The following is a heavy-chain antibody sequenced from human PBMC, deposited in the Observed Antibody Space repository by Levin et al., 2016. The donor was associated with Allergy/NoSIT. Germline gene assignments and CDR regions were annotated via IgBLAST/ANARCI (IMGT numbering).Heavy chain of an antibody. CDR2: ISYDGKVK. CDR3: ARDPLRGFGDYFDY. CDR1: GFTFSSYP. D-gene: IGHD6-25*01. V-gene: IGHV3-30*04. J-gene: IGHJ4*02. Sequence: GGSLRLSCVASGFTFSSYPMHWVRQAPGKGLEWVAVISYDGKVKNYPDSVKGRFTVSREDSENTLYLQMNSLTPDDTALYYCARDPLRGFGDYFDYWGQGILVTVSS.